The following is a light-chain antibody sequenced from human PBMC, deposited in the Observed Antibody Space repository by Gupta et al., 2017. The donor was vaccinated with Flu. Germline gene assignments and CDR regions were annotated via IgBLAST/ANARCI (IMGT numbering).Light chain of an antibody. Sequence: QSSLTQPASVSGSPGQSITLSFTGTVSYVGGYNYVSWDQQNPGNAPKLMFYEVSKGPAGVSNRFSGSKAGNTASLTISGRQEEDEADYYCSSDTSSINWLFGGGTKLTVL. V-gene: IGLV2-14*01. CDR2: EVS. CDR1: VSYVGGYNY. J-gene: IGLJ3*02. CDR3: SSDTSSINWL.